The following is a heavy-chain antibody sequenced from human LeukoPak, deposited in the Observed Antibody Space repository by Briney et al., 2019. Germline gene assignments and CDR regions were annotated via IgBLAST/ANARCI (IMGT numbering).Heavy chain of an antibody. CDR2: INPNSGGT. CDR1: GYTFSSYG. V-gene: IGHV1-2*02. D-gene: IGHD1-26*01. CDR3: ARDRGVGATDY. J-gene: IGHJ4*02. Sequence: GASVTVSCKASGYTFSSYGISWVRQAPGQRLEWMGWINPNSGGTNYAQKFQGRVTMTRDTSISTAYMELSRLRSDDTAVYYCARDRGVGATDYWGQGALVTVSS.